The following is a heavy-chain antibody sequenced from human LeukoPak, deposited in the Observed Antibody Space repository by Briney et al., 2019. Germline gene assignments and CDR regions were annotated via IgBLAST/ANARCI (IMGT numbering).Heavy chain of an antibody. CDR2: INSDGSST. J-gene: IGHJ4*02. CDR3: ARGKVDTAMAIDY. D-gene: IGHD5-18*01. Sequence: GGSLRLSCAASGCTFSSYWMHWVRQAPGKGLVWVSRINSDGSSTSYADSVKGRFTISRDNAKNTLYLQMNSLRAEDTAVYYCARGKVDTAMAIDYWGQGTLVTVSS. V-gene: IGHV3-74*01. CDR1: GCTFSSYW.